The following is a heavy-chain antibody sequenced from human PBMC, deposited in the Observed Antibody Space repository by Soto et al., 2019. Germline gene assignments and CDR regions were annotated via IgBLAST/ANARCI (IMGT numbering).Heavy chain of an antibody. CDR3: ARALRSEQQLVLFDY. D-gene: IGHD6-13*01. Sequence: SETLSLTCAVYGGSFSGYYWSWIRQPPGKGLEWIGEINHSGSTNYNPSLKSRVTISVDTSKNQFSLKLSSVTAADTALYYCARALRSEQQLVLFDYWAQGTLVTVSS. CDR2: INHSGST. V-gene: IGHV4-34*01. CDR1: GGSFSGYY. J-gene: IGHJ4*02.